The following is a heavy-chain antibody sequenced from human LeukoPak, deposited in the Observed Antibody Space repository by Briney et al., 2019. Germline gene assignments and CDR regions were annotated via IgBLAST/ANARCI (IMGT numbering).Heavy chain of an antibody. J-gene: IGHJ4*02. V-gene: IGHV1-2*02. CDR2: INPNSGDT. Sequence: ASVKVSCKASGYTFTSYGITWVRQAPGKGLEWVGWINPNSGDTNYAQKFQGRVTMTRDTSISTAYMELSRLRSDDTAVYYCARVRYRLAETYIDYWGQGTLVTVSS. CDR3: ARVRYRLAETYIDY. D-gene: IGHD3-16*01. CDR1: GYTFTSYG.